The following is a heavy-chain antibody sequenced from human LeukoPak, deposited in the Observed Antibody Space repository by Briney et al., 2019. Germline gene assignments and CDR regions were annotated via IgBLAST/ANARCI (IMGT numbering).Heavy chain of an antibody. D-gene: IGHD1-26*01. CDR2: IIPIFGTA. Sequence: ASVKVSCKASGGTFSSYAISWVRQALGQGLEWMGGIIPIFGTANYAQKFQGRVTITADESTSTAYMELSSLRSEDTAVYYCARIGRERATYYSYGMDVWGQGTTVTVSS. V-gene: IGHV1-69*13. CDR1: GGTFSSYA. CDR3: ARIGRERATYYSYGMDV. J-gene: IGHJ6*02.